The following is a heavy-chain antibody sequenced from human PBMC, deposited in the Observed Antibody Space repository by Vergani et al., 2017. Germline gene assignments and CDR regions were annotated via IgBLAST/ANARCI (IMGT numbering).Heavy chain of an antibody. J-gene: IGHJ6*03. CDR1: GGTFSSYA. CDR2: IIPIFGTA. Sequence: QVQLVQSGAEVKKPGSSVKVSCKASGGTFSSYAISWVRQAPGQGLEWMGGIIPIFGTANYAQKFQGRVTITADESTSTAYMELSSLRSEDTAVYYCAGGEKVVFGVVIGGYMDVWGKGTTVTVSS. V-gene: IGHV1-69*01. CDR3: AGGEKVVFGVVIGGYMDV. D-gene: IGHD3-3*01.